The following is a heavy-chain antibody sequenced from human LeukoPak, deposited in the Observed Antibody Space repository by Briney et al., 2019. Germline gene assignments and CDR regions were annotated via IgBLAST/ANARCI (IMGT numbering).Heavy chain of an antibody. V-gene: IGHV3-23*01. D-gene: IGHD3-3*01. J-gene: IGHJ4*02. CDR3: AKDAANTYYDFWSGFRPLDY. Sequence: GGSLRLSCAASGFTFSSYAMSWVRQAPGKGLEWVSAISGSGGNTYYADSVKGRFTISRDNSENTLYLQMNSLRAEDTAVYYCAKDAANTYYDFWSGFRPLDYWGQGTPVTVSS. CDR1: GFTFSSYA. CDR2: ISGSGGNT.